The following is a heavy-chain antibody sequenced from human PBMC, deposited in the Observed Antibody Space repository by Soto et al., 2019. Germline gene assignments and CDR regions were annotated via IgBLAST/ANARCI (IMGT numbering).Heavy chain of an antibody. D-gene: IGHD2-15*01. CDR1: GYTFTGYY. V-gene: IGHV1-2*04. J-gene: IGHJ5*02. Sequence: ASVKVSCKASGYTFTGYYMHWVRQAPGQGLEWMGWINPNSGGTNYAQKFQGWVTMTRDTSISTAYMELRSLRSDDTAVYYCAIVRDIVVVVAAKRPPNAWFDPWGQGTLVTVSS. CDR2: INPNSGGT. CDR3: AIVRDIVVVVAAKRPPNAWFDP.